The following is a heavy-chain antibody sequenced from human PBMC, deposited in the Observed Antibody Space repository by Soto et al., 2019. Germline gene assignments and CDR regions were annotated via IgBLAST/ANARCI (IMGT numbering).Heavy chain of an antibody. CDR3: ARGTYYYGSGSYYNMVTDV. V-gene: IGHV1-3*01. Sequence: QVQLVQSGAEVKKPGASVKVSCKASGYTFTSYAMHWVRQAPGQRLEWMGWINAGNGNTKYSQKFQGRVTITRDTSASTAYMELSSLRSEDTAVYYCARGTYYYGSGSYYNMVTDVWGQGTTVTVSS. CDR1: GYTFTSYA. D-gene: IGHD3-10*01. CDR2: INAGNGNT. J-gene: IGHJ6*02.